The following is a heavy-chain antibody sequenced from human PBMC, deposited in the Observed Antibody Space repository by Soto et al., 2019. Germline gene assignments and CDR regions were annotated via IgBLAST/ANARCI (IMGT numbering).Heavy chain of an antibody. CDR3: AKPMSGRRGCLDL. J-gene: IGHJ4*02. D-gene: IGHD3-3*01. Sequence: GGSLRLSCAASGLTFSNYAMSWVRQAPGKGLEWVSAISGSGGTTDYADSVKGRFTISRDNSKNTLYLQMNSLRAEDTAVYYCAKPMSGRRGCLDLWGQGPLVTVSS. V-gene: IGHV3-23*01. CDR2: ISGSGGTT. CDR1: GLTFSNYA.